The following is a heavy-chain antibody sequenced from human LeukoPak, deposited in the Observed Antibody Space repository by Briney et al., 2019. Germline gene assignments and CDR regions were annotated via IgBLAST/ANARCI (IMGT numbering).Heavy chain of an antibody. CDR2: ISYHARDQ. CDR1: GFTFSDHA. D-gene: IGHD2-8*01. Sequence: GGSLRLSCTASGFTFSDHAMHWVRQAPGKGLEWVTVISYHARDQFYADSVKGRFTVSRDNSRNILYLQMNSLRVEDSAVYYCAAQPCINGICYLDYWGLGALVTVSS. CDR3: AAQPCINGICYLDY. J-gene: IGHJ4*02. V-gene: IGHV3-30*04.